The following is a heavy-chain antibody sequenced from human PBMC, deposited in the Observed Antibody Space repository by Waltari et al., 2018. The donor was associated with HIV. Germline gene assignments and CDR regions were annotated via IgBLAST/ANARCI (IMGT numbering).Heavy chain of an antibody. J-gene: IGHJ4*02. D-gene: IGHD1-1*01. V-gene: IGHV3-23*01. CDR3: VKTLDGDNSFFGH. CDR1: GFTFSTYA. CDR2: LSVRYGST. Sequence: EVQLLESGGDLVQPGGSLRLSCAASGFTFSTYAIAWVRQATLEGPEWVSTLSVRYGSTAYADSVKGLFSISRDTSKNTLYLQMNSLRVEDTALYYCVKTLDGDNSFFGHWGQGAPVTVSS.